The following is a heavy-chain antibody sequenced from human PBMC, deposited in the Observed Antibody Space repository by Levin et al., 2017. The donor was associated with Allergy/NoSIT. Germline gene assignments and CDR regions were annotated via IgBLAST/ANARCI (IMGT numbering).Heavy chain of an antibody. CDR3: ARRRHLYDYCDY. CDR2: ISYTGST. V-gene: IGHV4-39*01. CDR1: GGSISSSDYA. Sequence: SQTLSLTCTVSGGSISSSDYAWDWIRQPPGKGLEWIASISYTGSTSYNPSLKGRLTISVDTSKNEFYLNLYSVTAADSAVYFCARRRHLYDYCDYWGQGTLVTVSS. J-gene: IGHJ4*02. D-gene: IGHD5/OR15-5a*01.